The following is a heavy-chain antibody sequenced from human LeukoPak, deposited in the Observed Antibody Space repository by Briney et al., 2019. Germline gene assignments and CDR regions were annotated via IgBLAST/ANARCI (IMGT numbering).Heavy chain of an antibody. Sequence: GGSLRLSCAASGFTFSTYVMNWVRQAPGKGLEWVSSISGRRNSTYYADSVRGRFTIPRDNSKNTLYLQMNSLRADDTAVYYCAKDHQEGYLNAFDIWGQGTMVAVSS. CDR1: GFTFSTYV. J-gene: IGHJ3*02. CDR2: ISGRRNST. CDR3: AKDHQEGYLNAFDI. V-gene: IGHV3-23*01. D-gene: IGHD5-12*01.